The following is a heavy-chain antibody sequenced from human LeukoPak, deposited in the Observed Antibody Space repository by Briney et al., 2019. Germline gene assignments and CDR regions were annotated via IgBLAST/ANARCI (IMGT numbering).Heavy chain of an antibody. D-gene: IGHD6-19*01. CDR3: ARLKEQWPSD. CDR1: GGSISSYY. V-gene: IGHV4-59*08. Sequence: SETLSLTCTVSGGSISSYYWSWIRQPPGKGLEWIGYIYYSGSTNYNPSLKSRVTISVDTSKNQFSLKLSSVTAADTAVYYCARLKEQWPSDWGQGTLVTVSS. J-gene: IGHJ4*02. CDR2: IYYSGST.